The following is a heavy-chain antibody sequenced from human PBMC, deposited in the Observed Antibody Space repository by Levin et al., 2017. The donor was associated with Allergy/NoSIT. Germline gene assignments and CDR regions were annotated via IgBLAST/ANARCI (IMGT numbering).Heavy chain of an antibody. CDR1: GFTFSGSA. V-gene: IGHV3-73*01. CDR3: TRLPYSSSSGGDY. Sequence: GESLKISCAASGFTFSGSAMHWVRQASGKGLEWVGRIRSKANSYATAYAASVKGRFTISRDDSKNTAYLQMNSLKTEDTAVYYCTRLPYSSSSGGDYWGQGTLVTVSS. CDR2: IRSKANSYAT. D-gene: IGHD6-6*01. J-gene: IGHJ4*02.